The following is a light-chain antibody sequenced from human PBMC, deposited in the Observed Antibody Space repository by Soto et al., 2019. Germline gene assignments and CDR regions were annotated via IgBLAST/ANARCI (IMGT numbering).Light chain of an antibody. CDR3: QQRSNWPPIT. J-gene: IGKJ5*01. CDR1: QSVSSN. Sequence: IVLTQSPATLSVAPGGRATLSCSASQSVSSNLAWPQQRPGQAPRLLIYDASHRAAGIPARFSGSGFGTDFTLTISSLEPEDAAVYYCQQRSNWPPITFGQGTRLEI. V-gene: IGKV3-11*01. CDR2: DAS.